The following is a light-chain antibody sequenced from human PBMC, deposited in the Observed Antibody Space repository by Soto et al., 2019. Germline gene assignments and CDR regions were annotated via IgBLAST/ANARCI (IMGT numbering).Light chain of an antibody. CDR2: GVS. CDR3: SSYTGSSTPYV. Sequence: QSALTQPASVSGSPGQSITISCTGTSSDVGGYNYVSWYQQHPGKAPKLMIYGVSNRPSGVSNRFSGSKSGNTASLTISGLQAEDEADYYCSSYTGSSTPYVFGTGTKVTVL. CDR1: SSDVGGYNY. V-gene: IGLV2-14*01. J-gene: IGLJ1*01.